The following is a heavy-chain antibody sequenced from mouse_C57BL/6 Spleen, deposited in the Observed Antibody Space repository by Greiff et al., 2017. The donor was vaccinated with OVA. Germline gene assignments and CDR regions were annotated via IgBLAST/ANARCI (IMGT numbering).Heavy chain of an antibody. CDR3: AANDGYYGAY. J-gene: IGHJ3*01. D-gene: IGHD2-3*01. CDR2: ISRGSSTI. CDR1: GFTFSDYG. V-gene: IGHV5-17*01. Sequence: EVKLMESGGGLVKPGGSLKLSCAASGFTFSDYGMHWVRQAPEKGLEWVAYISRGSSTIYYADTVKGRFTISRDNAKNTLFLQMTSLRSEDTAMYYCAANDGYYGAYWGQGTLVTVSA.